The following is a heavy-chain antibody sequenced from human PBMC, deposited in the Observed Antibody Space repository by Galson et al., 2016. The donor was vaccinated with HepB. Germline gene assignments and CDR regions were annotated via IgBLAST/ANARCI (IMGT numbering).Heavy chain of an antibody. CDR3: AKAASGWYPSFDY. D-gene: IGHD6-19*01. V-gene: IGHV3-7*05. CDR1: GFAFSSYW. Sequence: SLRLSCAASGFAFSSYWMNWVRQAPGKGLEWVANIKQDGSDRYYVGSLKGRFTISRDNTKNSLYLQMNSLRAEDTAVYYCAKAASGWYPSFDYGGQGTLVTDSA. CDR2: IKQDGSDR. J-gene: IGHJ4*02.